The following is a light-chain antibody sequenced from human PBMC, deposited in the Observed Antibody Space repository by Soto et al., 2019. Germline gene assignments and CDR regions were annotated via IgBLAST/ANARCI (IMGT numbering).Light chain of an antibody. J-gene: IGLJ7*01. CDR2: EVS. CDR1: SSDVGSHNL. CDR3: CSYGGSRAV. V-gene: IGLV2-23*02. Sequence: QSALTQPASVSGSPGQSITISCTGTSSDVGSHNLVSWYQQHPGQAPKLMIYEVSKRPLGVSARFSASKSGNTASLKISGVQAEDEADYYCCSYGGSRAVFGGGTQLTVL.